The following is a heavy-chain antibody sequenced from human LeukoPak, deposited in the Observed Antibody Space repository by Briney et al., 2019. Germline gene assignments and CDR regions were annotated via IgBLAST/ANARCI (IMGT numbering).Heavy chain of an antibody. CDR1: GFTFSSYG. Sequence: GGSLRLSCAASGFTFSSYGMHWVRQAPGKGLEWVAVISYDGSNKYYADSVKGRFTISRDNSKNTLYLQMNSLRAEDTAVYYCAKEILRYFDWLPPDYYGMDVWDKGTTVTVSS. D-gene: IGHD3-9*01. CDR3: AKEILRYFDWLPPDYYGMDV. J-gene: IGHJ6*04. CDR2: ISYDGSNK. V-gene: IGHV3-30*18.